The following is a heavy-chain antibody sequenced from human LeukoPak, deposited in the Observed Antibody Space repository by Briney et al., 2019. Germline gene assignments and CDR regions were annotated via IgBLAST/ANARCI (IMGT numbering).Heavy chain of an antibody. CDR2: INHSGST. D-gene: IGHD3-22*01. Sequence: SETLSLTCAVYGGSFSGYYWSWIRQPPGKVLEWIGEINHSGSTNYNPSLKSRVTISVDTSKNQFSLKLSSVTAADTVVYYCARAHSYYDSSGYYPLWGQGTLVTVSS. CDR1: GGSFSGYY. CDR3: ARAHSYYDSSGYYPL. J-gene: IGHJ4*02. V-gene: IGHV4-34*01.